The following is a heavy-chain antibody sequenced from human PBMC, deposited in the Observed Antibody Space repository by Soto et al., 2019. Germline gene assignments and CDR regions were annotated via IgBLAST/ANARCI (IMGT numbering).Heavy chain of an antibody. V-gene: IGHV4-34*01. CDR2: INHSGST. D-gene: IGHD2-8*01. CDR3: ARYCTNGVCYEDY. CDR1: GGSFSGYY. J-gene: IGHJ4*02. Sequence: PSETLSLTCAVYGGSFSGYYWSWIRQPPGMGLEWIGEINHSGSTNYNPSLKSRVTISVDTSKNQFSLKLSSVTAADTAVYYCARYCTNGVCYEDYWGQGTLVTVSS.